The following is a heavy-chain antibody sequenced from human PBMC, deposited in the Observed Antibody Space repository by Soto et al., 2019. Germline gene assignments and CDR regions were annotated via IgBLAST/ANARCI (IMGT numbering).Heavy chain of an antibody. CDR2: ISAGGGST. V-gene: IGHV3-23*01. Sequence: PGGSLRLSCAASGLTFSGYAMSWVRQAPGKGLKWVSAISAGGGSTYYADSVKGRFTISRDNSKNTLYLQMKRLRVEDTAVYYCAKTGSGSEYYFDYWGQGALVTVS. D-gene: IGHD5-12*01. CDR3: AKTGSGSEYYFDY. CDR1: GLTFSGYA. J-gene: IGHJ4*02.